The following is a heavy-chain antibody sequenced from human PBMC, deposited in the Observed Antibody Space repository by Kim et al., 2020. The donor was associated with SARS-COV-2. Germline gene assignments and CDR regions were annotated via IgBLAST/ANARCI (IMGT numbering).Heavy chain of an antibody. D-gene: IGHD3-16*01. Sequence: GGSRRLSCAASGCTFSDYYMSWIRPAPGKGLAWVSYISSSSSYTNYADSVKGRFTISRDNAKNSLYLQMNSLRAEDTAVYYCARVGYDYVWGSYGDYYYDYGMDVWGHGTPVTVSS. V-gene: IGHV3-11*05. CDR1: GCTFSDYY. J-gene: IGHJ6*02. CDR2: ISSSSSYT. CDR3: ARVGYDYVWGSYGDYYYDYGMDV.